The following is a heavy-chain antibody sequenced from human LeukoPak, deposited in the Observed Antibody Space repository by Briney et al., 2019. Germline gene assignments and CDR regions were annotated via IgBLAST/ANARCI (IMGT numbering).Heavy chain of an antibody. D-gene: IGHD6-6*01. CDR2: IYTSGST. J-gene: IGHJ6*03. Sequence: SETLSLTCTASGGSISSYYWSWIRQPAGKGLEWIGRIYTSGSTNYNPSLKSRVTMSVDTSKNQFSLKLSSVTAADTAVYYCARWSGSVTARNYYYYMDVWGEGTTVTVSS. CDR3: ARWSGSVTARNYYYYMDV. CDR1: GGSISSYY. V-gene: IGHV4-4*07.